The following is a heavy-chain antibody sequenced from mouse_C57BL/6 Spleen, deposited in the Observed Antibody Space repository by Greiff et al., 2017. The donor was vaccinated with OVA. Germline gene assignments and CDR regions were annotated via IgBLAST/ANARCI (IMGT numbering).Heavy chain of an antibody. J-gene: IGHJ4*01. Sequence: QVQLKESGAELARPGASVKLSCKASGYTFTSYGISWVKQRTGQGLEWIGEIYPRSGNTYYNEKFKGKATLTADKSSSTAYMELRSLTSEDSAVYFCARSGEDYYAMDYWGQGTSVTVSS. CDR1: GYTFTSYG. CDR3: ARSGEDYYAMDY. CDR2: IYPRSGNT. D-gene: IGHD3-1*01. V-gene: IGHV1-81*01.